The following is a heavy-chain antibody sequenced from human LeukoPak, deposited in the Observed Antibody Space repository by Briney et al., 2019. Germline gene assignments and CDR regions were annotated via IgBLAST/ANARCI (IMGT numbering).Heavy chain of an antibody. J-gene: IGHJ3*02. V-gene: IGHV4-4*02. D-gene: IGHD2-2*01. Sequence: SGTLSLTCAVSGGSISSSNWWSWVRQPPGKGLGWIGEIYHSGSTNYNPSLKSRVTTSVDKSKNQFSLKLSSVTAADTAVYYCASYCSSASCPHRRAFDIWGQGTMVTVSS. CDR2: IYHSGST. CDR1: GGSISSSNW. CDR3: ASYCSSASCPHRRAFDI.